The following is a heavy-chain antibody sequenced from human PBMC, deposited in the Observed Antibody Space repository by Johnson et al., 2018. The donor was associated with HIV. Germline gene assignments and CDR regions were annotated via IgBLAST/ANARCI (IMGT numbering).Heavy chain of an antibody. CDR1: GFLVSSNY. D-gene: IGHD6-13*01. CDR3: ARDGKYSSIGPDAFDV. Sequence: VQLVESGGGVVQPGRSLRLSCAASGFLVSSNYMSWVRQAPGKGLEWVSVIYSGGTTYNADSVKGRFTISRDNSKNTLYLQMNSLRPEDTAVYFCARDGKYSSIGPDAFDVWGQGTMVAVSS. CDR2: IYSGGTT. V-gene: IGHV3-66*01. J-gene: IGHJ3*01.